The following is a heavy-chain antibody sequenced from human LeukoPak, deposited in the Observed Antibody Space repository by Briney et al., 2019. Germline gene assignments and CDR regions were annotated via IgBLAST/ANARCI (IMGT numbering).Heavy chain of an antibody. Sequence: GGSLRLSCAASGFTFSSYAMSWVRQAPGKGLEWVSAISGSGRSTYHADSVKGRFTISRDNSKNTLYLQMNSLRAEDAAVYYCAKGTVPTTVPDYWGQGTLVTVSS. V-gene: IGHV3-23*01. CDR2: ISGSGRST. J-gene: IGHJ4*02. CDR1: GFTFSSYA. D-gene: IGHD4-17*01. CDR3: AKGTVPTTVPDY.